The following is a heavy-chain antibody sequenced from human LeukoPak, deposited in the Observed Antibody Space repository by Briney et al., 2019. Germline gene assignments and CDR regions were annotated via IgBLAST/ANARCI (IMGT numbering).Heavy chain of an antibody. CDR2: IYYSGST. CDR1: GGSISSSSYY. CDR3: TRAPPQRRGYDS. Sequence: SETLSLTCTVSGGSISSSSYYWGWIRQPPGKGLEWIGSIYYSGSTYYNPSLKSRVSVSADKSKSQFSLNLRSMTAADTAVYFCTRAPPQRRGYDSWGQGTLVTVSS. V-gene: IGHV4-39*07. J-gene: IGHJ4*02. D-gene: IGHD2-15*01.